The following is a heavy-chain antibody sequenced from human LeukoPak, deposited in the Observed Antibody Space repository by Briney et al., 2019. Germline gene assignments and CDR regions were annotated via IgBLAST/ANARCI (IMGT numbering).Heavy chain of an antibody. J-gene: IGHJ3*02. V-gene: IGHV1-8*01. CDR3: ASSSYSSSWYEDKDAFDI. D-gene: IGHD6-13*01. Sequence: ASVKVSCKASGYTFTSYDINWVRQATGQGLEWMGWMNPNSGNTGYAQKFQGRVTMTRNTSISTAYMELSSLRSEDTAVYYCASSSYSSSWYEDKDAFDIWGQGTMVTVSS. CDR1: GYTFTSYD. CDR2: MNPNSGNT.